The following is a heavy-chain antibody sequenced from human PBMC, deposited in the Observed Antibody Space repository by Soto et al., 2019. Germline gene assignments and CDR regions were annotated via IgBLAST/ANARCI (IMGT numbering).Heavy chain of an antibody. Sequence: QITLKESGPTLVKPTQPLTLSCTFSGFSFTTSGVGVGWIRQPPGKALEWLALILWDDDERYSSSLKSRLTITKDTAKNQVVLIMTNMDPVDTATYYCAHRGHDFQDAFDVWGQGTMVTVSS. D-gene: IGHD2-21*02. J-gene: IGHJ3*01. CDR2: ILWDDDE. V-gene: IGHV2-5*02. CDR1: GFSFTTSGVG. CDR3: AHRGHDFQDAFDV.